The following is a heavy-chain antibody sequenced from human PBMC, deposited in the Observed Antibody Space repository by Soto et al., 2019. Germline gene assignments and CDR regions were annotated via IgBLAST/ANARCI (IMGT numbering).Heavy chain of an antibody. D-gene: IGHD3-10*01. V-gene: IGHV4-59*08. CDR3: ARHPARFGDYYYYYMDV. CDR2: IYYSGST. CDR1: GGSISSYY. J-gene: IGHJ6*03. Sequence: SETLSLTCTVSGGSISSYYWSWIRQPPGKGLEWIGYIYYSGSTNYNPSLKSRVTISVDTSKNQFSLKLSSVTAADTAVYYCARHPARFGDYYYYYMDVWGKGTTVTVSS.